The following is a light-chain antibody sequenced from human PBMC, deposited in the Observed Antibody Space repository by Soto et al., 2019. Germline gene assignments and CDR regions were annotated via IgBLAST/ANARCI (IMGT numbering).Light chain of an antibody. CDR3: QQFGSSPGFT. V-gene: IGKV3-20*01. Sequence: EIVLTQSPGTLSWSPGERATLSCRASQSINSRYLAWYQQKPGQDPRLLIYGASSRATGIPDRFSGSGSGRDFALTISRLEPEDSSVYYCQQFGSSPGFTFGPGTKVDIK. CDR2: GAS. J-gene: IGKJ3*01. CDR1: QSINSRY.